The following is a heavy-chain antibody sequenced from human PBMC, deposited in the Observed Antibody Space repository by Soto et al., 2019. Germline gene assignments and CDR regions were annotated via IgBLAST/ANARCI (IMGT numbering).Heavy chain of an antibody. CDR3: ARAYAQYYYYGMDV. CDR2: IIPILGIA. J-gene: IGHJ6*02. Sequence: ASVKVSCKASGGTFSSYTISWVRQAPGQGLEWMGRIIPILGIANYAQKFQGRVTITADKSTSTAYMELSSVRSEDTAVYYCARAYAQYYYYGMDVWGQGTTVTVSS. D-gene: IGHD2-21*01. CDR1: GGTFSSYT. V-gene: IGHV1-69*02.